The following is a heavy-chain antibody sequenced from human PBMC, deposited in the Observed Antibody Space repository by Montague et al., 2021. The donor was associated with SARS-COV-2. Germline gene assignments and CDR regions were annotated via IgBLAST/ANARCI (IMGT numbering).Heavy chain of an antibody. CDR3: ARFPTSYYYDSKAAPATPDAFDI. CDR2: IYYSGST. D-gene: IGHD3-22*01. CDR1: GGSISSSSYY. V-gene: IGHV4-39*01. J-gene: IGHJ3*02. Sequence: SETLSLTCTVSGGSISSSSYYWGWIRQPPGKGLEWIGSIYYSGSTYYSPSLKSRVTISEDTSKNQFSLKLSSVIAADTAVYYCARFPTSYYYDSKAAPATPDAFDIWGQGTMVTVSS.